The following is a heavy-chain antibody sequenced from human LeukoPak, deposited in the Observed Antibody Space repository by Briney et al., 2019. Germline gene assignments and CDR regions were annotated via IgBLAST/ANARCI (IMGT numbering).Heavy chain of an antibody. Sequence: SQTLSLTCAISGDSVSSNLATWTWIRQSPSRGLEWLGRTYYRSKWYDDYAGSVKSRLTINPDTSKNQLSLQLNFVTPEDTAVYFCARALGVVFDYWGQGTLVTVSS. CDR1: GDSVSSNLAT. V-gene: IGHV6-1*01. CDR3: ARALGVVFDY. D-gene: IGHD2-8*01. CDR2: TYYRSKWYD. J-gene: IGHJ4*02.